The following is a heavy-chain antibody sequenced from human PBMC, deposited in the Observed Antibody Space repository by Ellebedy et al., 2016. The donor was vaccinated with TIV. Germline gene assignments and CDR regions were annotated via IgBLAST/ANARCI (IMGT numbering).Heavy chain of an antibody. CDR2: ICNTGDCT. V-gene: IGHV3-23*01. D-gene: IGHD2-2*01. Sequence: GGSLRLSXAASGFTFNNHAMSWVRQAPGKGLEWVSAICNTGDCTFYADSVKGRFTISRDTSQNTLYLQMNTLSAEDTAVYYCVKDQNYHEGSSWYDVFDLWGQGTLVTVSS. CDR3: VKDQNYHEGSSWYDVFDL. J-gene: IGHJ3*01. CDR1: GFTFNNHA.